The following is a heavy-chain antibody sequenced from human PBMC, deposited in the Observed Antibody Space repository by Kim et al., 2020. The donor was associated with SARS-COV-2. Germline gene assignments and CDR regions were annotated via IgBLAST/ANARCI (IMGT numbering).Heavy chain of an antibody. D-gene: IGHD3-16*01. CDR3: ARDGGLHWVIGDGFDL. Sequence: SETLSLTCTVSGGSIDRGGYYWSWIRQPAGKELEWVGRVYPGGSTNYNPSLGSRVTMSVDTSRNQFSLQLTSVTAADTATYYCARDGGLHWVIGDGFDLWGRGTMVTVSS. CDR2: VYPGGST. V-gene: IGHV4-61*02. CDR1: GGSIDRGGYY. J-gene: IGHJ3*01.